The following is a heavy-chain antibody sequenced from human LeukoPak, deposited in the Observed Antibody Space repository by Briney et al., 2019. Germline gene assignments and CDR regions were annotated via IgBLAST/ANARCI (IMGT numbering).Heavy chain of an antibody. Sequence: PGRSLRLSCAASGFTFSDYYMSWIRQAPGKGLEWVSYISSSGSTIYYADSVKGRFTISRDNAKNSLYLQMNSLRAEDTAVYYCARDSIVVTAIFDYWGQGTLVTVSS. D-gene: IGHD2-21*02. CDR1: GFTFSDYY. J-gene: IGHJ4*02. V-gene: IGHV3-11*01. CDR3: ARDSIVVTAIFDY. CDR2: ISSSGSTI.